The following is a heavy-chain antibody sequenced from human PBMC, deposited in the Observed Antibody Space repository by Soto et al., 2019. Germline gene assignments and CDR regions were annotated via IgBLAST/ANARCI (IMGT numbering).Heavy chain of an antibody. CDR3: PRAGNSSSSEGANWFDP. J-gene: IGHJ5*02. D-gene: IGHD6-6*01. CDR2: IYYSGST. CDR1: RGCISSGGYY. Sequence: SMSITCTVSRGCISSGGYYWSWIHQHPGKGLEWIGYIYYSGSTYYNPSLKSRVTISVDTSKNQFSLNLSSVTAADTAVYYCPRAGNSSSSEGANWFDPCGQGTLVTVSS. V-gene: IGHV4-31*03.